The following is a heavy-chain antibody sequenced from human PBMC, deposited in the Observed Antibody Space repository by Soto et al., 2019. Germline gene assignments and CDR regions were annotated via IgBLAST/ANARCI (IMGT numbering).Heavy chain of an antibody. D-gene: IGHD2-8*01. J-gene: IGHJ6*01. CDR1: SGSIDTTNW. CDR2: IFHSGNT. CDR3: ARRTWGMDV. Sequence: SETLSLTCAMSSGSIDTTNWWSWVRQPPGKGLEWIGEIFHSGNTYYNPSLASRVTISVDTSKNQFSLNLRSVTAADTAVYYCARRTWGMDVWGQGTTVTVSS. V-gene: IGHV4-4*02.